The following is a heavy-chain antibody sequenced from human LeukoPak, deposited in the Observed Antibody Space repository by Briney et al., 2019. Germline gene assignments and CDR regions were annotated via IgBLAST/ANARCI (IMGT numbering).Heavy chain of an antibody. J-gene: IGHJ3*02. CDR2: INNSGGNT. D-gene: IGHD5-18*01. CDR3: ARQRGYNYEGAFDI. V-gene: IGHV3-23*01. Sequence: GGTLRLSCVASGFTFSSYGMNWVRQAPGKGLEWVSTINNSGGNTYYVDSVKGRFIISRDNSKNTLYLQMNSLRAEDTAVYYCARQRGYNYEGAFDIWGQGTMVTVSS. CDR1: GFTFSSYG.